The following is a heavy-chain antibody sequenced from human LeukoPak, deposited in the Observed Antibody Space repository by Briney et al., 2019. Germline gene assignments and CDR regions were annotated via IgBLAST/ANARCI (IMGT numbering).Heavy chain of an antibody. V-gene: IGHV4-31*03. CDR3: ARGREVVPAAIDY. CDR2: IYYSGST. Sequence: SETLSLTCTVSVGSMSSGGYYWSWIRQHPGKGLEWIGYIYYSGSTYYNPSLKRRVTISVDTSKNQFSLKLSSVTAADTAVYYCARGREVVPAAIDYWGQGTLVTVSS. J-gene: IGHJ4*02. D-gene: IGHD2-2*01. CDR1: VGSMSSGGYY.